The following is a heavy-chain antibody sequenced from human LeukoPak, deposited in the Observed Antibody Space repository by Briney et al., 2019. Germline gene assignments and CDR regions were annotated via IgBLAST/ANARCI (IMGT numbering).Heavy chain of an antibody. CDR2: IYCSGST. CDR3: ARREVPAATYFDY. J-gene: IGHJ4*02. CDR1: GGSISSSSYY. V-gene: IGHV4-39*01. Sequence: SETLSLTCTVSGGSISSSSYYWGWIRQPPGKGLEWIGSIYCSGSTYYNPSLKSRVTISVDTSKNQFSLKLSSVTAADTAVYYCARREVPAATYFDYWGQGTLVTVSS. D-gene: IGHD2-2*01.